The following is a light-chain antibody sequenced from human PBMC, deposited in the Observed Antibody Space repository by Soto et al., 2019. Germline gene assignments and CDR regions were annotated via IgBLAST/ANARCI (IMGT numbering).Light chain of an antibody. V-gene: IGKV1-27*01. J-gene: IGKJ1*01. CDR3: QKYHSAPWT. CDR1: QGIRNY. CDR2: AAS. Sequence: DTQMTQSPSSLSASVGDRVTITCRASQGIRNYLAWYQEKPGKVPKLLIYAASTLQSGVPSRFNGSGSGTDFTLTISSLQPEDVATYYCQKYHSAPWTFGQGTKVEIK.